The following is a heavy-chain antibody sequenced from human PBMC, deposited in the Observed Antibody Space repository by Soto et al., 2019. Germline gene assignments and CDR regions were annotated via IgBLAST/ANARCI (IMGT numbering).Heavy chain of an antibody. V-gene: IGHV3-7*01. D-gene: IGHD3-16*01. CDR1: GFLFDSRW. CDR2: IKGDGSEK. Sequence: EVQLVEAGGGLAQPGGSLRLSCAASGFLFDSRWMSWVRQAPGKGLEWVANIKGDGSEKKYVDSVKGRFTISRDNARNTLYLQMNSLRAEDTAVYYCVRVEIGGYDLWGQGALVTVSS. J-gene: IGHJ5*02. CDR3: VRVEIGGYDL.